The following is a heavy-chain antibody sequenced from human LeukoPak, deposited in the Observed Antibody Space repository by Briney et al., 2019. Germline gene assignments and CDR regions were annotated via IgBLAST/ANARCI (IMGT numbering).Heavy chain of an antibody. J-gene: IGHJ4*02. D-gene: IGHD3-22*01. V-gene: IGHV1-2*02. Sequence: ASVKVSCKASGYTFTGYYIHWVRQAPGQGLEWMGWINPNSGGTNYAQKFQGRVTMTRDTSISTAYMELSRLRSDDTAVYYCARGSRITMIVVVPTGDWFYFDYWGQGTLVTVSS. CDR1: GYTFTGYY. CDR2: INPNSGGT. CDR3: ARGSRITMIVVVPTGDWFYFDY.